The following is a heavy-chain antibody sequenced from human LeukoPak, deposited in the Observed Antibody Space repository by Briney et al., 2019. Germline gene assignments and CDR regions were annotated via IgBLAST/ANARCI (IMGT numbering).Heavy chain of an antibody. CDR3: ARHHFTGITDAFDI. V-gene: IGHV4-39*01. Sequence: SETLSLTCTVSGGSISSSSYYWGWIRHPPGKGLEWIGSLYYSVSTNYNPSLKSRVTISVDTSKNQFSLKLTSVTATDTAVFYCARHHFTGITDAFDIWGQGTMVTVSS. D-gene: IGHD3-10*01. J-gene: IGHJ3*02. CDR2: LYYSVST. CDR1: GGSISSSSYY.